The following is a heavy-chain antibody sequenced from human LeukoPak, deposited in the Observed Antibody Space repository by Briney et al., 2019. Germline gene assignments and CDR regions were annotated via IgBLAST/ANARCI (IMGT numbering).Heavy chain of an antibody. D-gene: IGHD6-13*01. CDR2: IFYSGST. V-gene: IGHV4-61*01. CDR1: GGSVSSGSYY. Sequence: SETLSLTCTVSGGSVSSGSYYWSWIRQPPGKGLEWIGYIFYSGSTSYNPSLKSRVTMLVDTSKNQFSLKLSSVTAADTAVYYCARYQTPIAAAGSRYAFDIWGQGTMVTVSS. J-gene: IGHJ3*02. CDR3: ARYQTPIAAAGSRYAFDI.